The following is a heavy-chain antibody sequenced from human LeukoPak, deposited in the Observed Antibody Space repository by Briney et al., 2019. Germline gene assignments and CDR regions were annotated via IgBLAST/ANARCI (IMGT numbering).Heavy chain of an antibody. V-gene: IGHV1-8*01. CDR3: ATRGGYNYVI. J-gene: IGHJ1*01. D-gene: IGHD5-18*01. CDR2: MNPNSVNS. CDR1: GYTFILYD. Sequence: ASVKVSCKASGYTFILYDINWVRQATGQGLEWMGWMNPNSVNSGSAQKFQGRVTMTRDTSIGTAYMELSSLTSEDTAMYYCATRGGYNYVIWGQGTLVTVSS.